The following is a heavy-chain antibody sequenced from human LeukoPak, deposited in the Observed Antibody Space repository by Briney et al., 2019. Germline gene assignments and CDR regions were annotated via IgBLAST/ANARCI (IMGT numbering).Heavy chain of an antibody. CDR1: GYTLTEES. D-gene: IGHD2/OR15-2a*01. CDR3: ATQKGILSEYHKGDYYFDY. V-gene: IGHV1-24*01. J-gene: IGHJ4*02. CDR2: FDPEKGET. Sequence: ASVKVSCKVSGYTLTEESMHWVRQAPGKGLEWMGGFDPEKGETIYAQKLQGRVTMTEDTSTNTAYMDLSSLKSEVPAIYYCATQKGILSEYHKGDYYFDYWGQGALVTVSS.